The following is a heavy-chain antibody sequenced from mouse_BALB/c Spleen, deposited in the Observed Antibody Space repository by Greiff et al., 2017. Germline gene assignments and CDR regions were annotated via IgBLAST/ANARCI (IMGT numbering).Heavy chain of an antibody. J-gene: IGHJ4*01. CDR3: ARKREYGNYEEGAMDY. CDR2: IFPGTGTT. CDR1: GYTFTSYW. Sequence: QVHVKQSGAELVKPGASVKLSCKTSGYTFTSYWIQWVKQRPGQGLGWIGEIFPGTGTTYYNEKFKGKATLTIDTSSSTAYMQLSSLTSEDSAVYFCARKREYGNYEEGAMDYWGQGTSVTVSS. D-gene: IGHD2-10*02. V-gene: IGHV1S132*01.